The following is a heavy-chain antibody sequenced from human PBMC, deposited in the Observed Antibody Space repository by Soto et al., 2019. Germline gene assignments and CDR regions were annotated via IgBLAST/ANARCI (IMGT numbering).Heavy chain of an antibody. D-gene: IGHD6-13*01. CDR3: ARGLVPIAGAGIFEY. CDR2: ISAYNGNT. V-gene: IGHV1-18*01. J-gene: IGHJ4*02. Sequence: APVKVSCKASGDTFTSYGISRVRHAPGQGIEWMGSISAYNGNTNYAQKLQGRVTMTTDTSTSTAYMALRSLRSGDTTVYYCARGLVPIAGAGIFEYWSEGTLVTAAS. CDR1: GDTFTSYG.